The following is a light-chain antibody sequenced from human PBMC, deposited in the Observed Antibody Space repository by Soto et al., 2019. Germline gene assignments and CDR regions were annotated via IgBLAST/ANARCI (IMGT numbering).Light chain of an antibody. J-gene: IGLJ1*01. Sequence: SVLTQPASVFGSPGQSITISCTGTSSDVGSYNLVSWYQQHPGKAPKLMIYEVSKRPSGVSNRFSGSKSGNTASLTISGLQAEDEADYYCCSYAGSRTYVFGTGTKVTVL. V-gene: IGLV2-23*02. CDR1: SSDVGSYNL. CDR3: CSYAGSRTYV. CDR2: EVS.